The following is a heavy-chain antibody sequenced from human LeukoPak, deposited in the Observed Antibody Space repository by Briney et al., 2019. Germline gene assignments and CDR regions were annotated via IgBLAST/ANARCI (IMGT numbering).Heavy chain of an antibody. CDR1: GYTFTSYA. D-gene: IGHD6-19*01. J-gene: IGHJ4*02. Sequence: ASVKVSCKASGYTFTSYAMHWVRQAPGQRLEWMGWINAGNGNTKYSQKFQGRVTITRDTSASTAYMELSSLRSEDTAVYYCAREVWIAVAGVFDYWGQGTLVTVSS. CDR3: AREVWIAVAGVFDY. CDR2: INAGNGNT. V-gene: IGHV1-3*01.